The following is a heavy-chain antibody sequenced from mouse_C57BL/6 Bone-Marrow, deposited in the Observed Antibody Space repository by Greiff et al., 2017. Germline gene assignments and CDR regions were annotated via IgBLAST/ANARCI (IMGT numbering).Heavy chain of an antibody. Sequence: DVQLQESGPGLVKPSQSLSLTCSVTGYSITSGYYWNWIRQFPGNKLEWMGYISYDGSNNYNPSLKNRISITRDTSKNQFFLKLNSVTTEDTATYYCARENYGPMDYWGQGTSVTVSS. J-gene: IGHJ4*01. CDR2: ISYDGSN. V-gene: IGHV3-6*01. CDR3: ARENYGPMDY. D-gene: IGHD1-1*01. CDR1: GYSITSGYY.